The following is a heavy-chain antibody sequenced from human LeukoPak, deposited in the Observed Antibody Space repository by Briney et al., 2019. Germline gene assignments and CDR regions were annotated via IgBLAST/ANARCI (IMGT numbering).Heavy chain of an antibody. CDR3: AAEYSSSWYPGHNAFDI. J-gene: IGHJ3*02. V-gene: IGHV1-2*02. D-gene: IGHD6-13*01. CDR1: EDTFTGYY. Sequence: ASVKVSCKASEDTFTGYYMHWVRQAPGQGLEWMGWINPNSGGTNYAQKFQGRVTMTRDTSISTAYMELSRLRSDDTAVYYCAAEYSSSWYPGHNAFDIWGQGTMVTVSS. CDR2: INPNSGGT.